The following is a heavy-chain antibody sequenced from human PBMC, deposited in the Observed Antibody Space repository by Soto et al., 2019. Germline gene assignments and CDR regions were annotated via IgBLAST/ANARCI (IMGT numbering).Heavy chain of an antibody. D-gene: IGHD5-18*01. CDR3: VKGNWAYTYNNWFDP. J-gene: IGHJ5*02. CDR1: GFTFRIYA. Sequence: WGALLVSCSPSGFTFRIYAIRWVRQAPGKGLEYVSALSGDGRSTYYADCVKGRFTVFRDNSKNTLSLQMSSLRVEDTAVYYCVKGNWAYTYNNWFDPWGQGTLFTVSS. V-gene: IGHV3-64D*06. CDR2: LSGDGRST.